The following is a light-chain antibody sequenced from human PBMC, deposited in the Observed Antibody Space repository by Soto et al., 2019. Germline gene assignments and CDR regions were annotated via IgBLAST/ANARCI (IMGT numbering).Light chain of an antibody. J-gene: IGLJ3*02. Sequence: QSVLTQPPSASGTPGQRVTISCSGSRSNIGSYDVYWYQQVPGTAPKLLIYGDSRRPSGVPDRFSGSKSGTSASLAISGLLSEDEADYYCATWDDSLSVLFGGGTKLTVL. CDR2: GDS. V-gene: IGLV1-47*02. CDR3: ATWDDSLSVL. CDR1: RSNIGSYD.